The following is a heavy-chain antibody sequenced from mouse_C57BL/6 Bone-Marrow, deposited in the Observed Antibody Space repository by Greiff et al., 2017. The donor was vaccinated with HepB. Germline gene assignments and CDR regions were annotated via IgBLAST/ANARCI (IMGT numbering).Heavy chain of an antibody. J-gene: IGHJ4*01. CDR2: IDPSDSYT. Sequence: QVQLKQPGAELVMPGASVKLSCKASGYTFTSYWMHWVKQRPGQGLEWIGEIDPSDSYTNYNQKFKGKSTLTVDKSSSTAYMQLSSLTSEDSAVYYCARWPGSSGPYYAMDYWGQGTSVTVSS. D-gene: IGHD3-2*02. CDR3: ARWPGSSGPYYAMDY. CDR1: GYTFTSYW. V-gene: IGHV1-69*01.